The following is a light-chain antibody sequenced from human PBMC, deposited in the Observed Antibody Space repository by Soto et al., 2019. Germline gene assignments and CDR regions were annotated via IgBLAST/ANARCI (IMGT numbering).Light chain of an antibody. CDR1: SSNIGSNT. CDR3: AAWYGSLNGWV. V-gene: IGLV1-44*01. J-gene: IGLJ2*01. Sequence: SVLTQAPSASGTPGQRVTISCSGSSSNIGSNTVSWYQQVPGTAPKLLIYSNDQRPSGVPDRFSGSKSGTSASLAIGGLQSEDEADYYCAAWYGSLNGWVFGGGTKLTVL. CDR2: SND.